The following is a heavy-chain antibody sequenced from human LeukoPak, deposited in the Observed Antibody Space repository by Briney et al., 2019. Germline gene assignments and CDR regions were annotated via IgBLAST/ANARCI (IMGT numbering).Heavy chain of an antibody. CDR3: AGIPVFGVILHQEPV. Sequence: SVKVSCKASGYTFTSYAMNWVRQAPGQGLEWMGVFIPVLGTANSTQNFQDRVSITADMSTHTVYMELSSLKSEDTAVYFCAGIPVFGVILHQEPVWGKGTTVTVSS. V-gene: IGHV1-69*10. D-gene: IGHD2-8*01. CDR2: FIPVLGTA. J-gene: IGHJ6*04. CDR1: GYTFTSYA.